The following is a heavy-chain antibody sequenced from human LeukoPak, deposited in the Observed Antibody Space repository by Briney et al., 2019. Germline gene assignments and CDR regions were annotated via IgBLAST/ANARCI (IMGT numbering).Heavy chain of an antibody. D-gene: IGHD6-6*01. J-gene: IGHJ4*02. CDR3: ARGSWQLAEEVY. V-gene: IGHV4-34*01. CDR1: GGSFSSYY. CDR2: IYYSGST. Sequence: SETLSLTCAVYGGSFSSYYWGWIRQPPGEGLECIGNIYYSGSTYYNPSLKSRVTISVDTSKNQFSLKLSSVTAADTAVYYCARGSWQLAEEVYWGQGTLVTVSS.